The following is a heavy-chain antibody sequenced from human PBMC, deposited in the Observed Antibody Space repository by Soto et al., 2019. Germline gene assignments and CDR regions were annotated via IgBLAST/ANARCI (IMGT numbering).Heavy chain of an antibody. CDR2: INAGNGNT. CDR3: ARVSKVILRNDAFVI. J-gene: IGHJ3*02. D-gene: IGHD2-21*01. V-gene: IGHV1-3*01. CDR1: GYTFTSYA. Sequence: ASVKVSCKASGYTFTSYAMHWVRQAPGQRLEWMGWINAGNGNTKYSQNFQGRVTITRDTSASTAYMELSSLRSEDTAVYYCARVSKVILRNDAFVIWGPGTMVTL.